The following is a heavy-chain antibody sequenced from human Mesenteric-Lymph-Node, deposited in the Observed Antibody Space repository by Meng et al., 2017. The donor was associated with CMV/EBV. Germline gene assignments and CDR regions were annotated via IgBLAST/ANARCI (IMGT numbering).Heavy chain of an antibody. J-gene: IGHJ4*02. CDR2: VYYSGST. CDR3: ARDLGGGNDY. Sequence: SETLSLTCTVSVTSISDGPISSSNNHWGWIRQPPGKGLEWIGSVYYSGSTNYNPSLKSRVTISVDTSKNQFSLKLSSVTAADTAVYYCARDLGGGNDYWGQGTLVTVSS. D-gene: IGHD3-16*01. CDR1: VTSISDGPISSSNNH. V-gene: IGHV4-39*07.